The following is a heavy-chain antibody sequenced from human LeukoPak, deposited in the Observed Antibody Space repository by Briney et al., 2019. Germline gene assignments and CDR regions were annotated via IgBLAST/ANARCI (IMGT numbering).Heavy chain of an antibody. J-gene: IGHJ4*02. Sequence: PGGSLRLSCAASGFTFSSYGMHWVRQAPGKGLEWVAVISHDGSNKYYADSVKGRFTISRDNSKNTLYLQMNSLRAEDTAVYYCARDAAYGDSYYFDYWGQGTLVTVSS. V-gene: IGHV3-30*03. D-gene: IGHD4-17*01. CDR1: GFTFSSYG. CDR3: ARDAAYGDSYYFDY. CDR2: ISHDGSNK.